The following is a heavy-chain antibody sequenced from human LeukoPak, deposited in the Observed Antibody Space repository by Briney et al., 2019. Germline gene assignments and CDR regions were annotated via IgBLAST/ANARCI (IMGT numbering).Heavy chain of an antibody. Sequence: GASVKVSCKASGYTFTSYYMHWVRHAPGQGLEWRGGIIPIFGTANYAQKFQGRVTITADKSTSTAYMELSSLRSEDTAVYYCARAVSGSYLDHSYYYYYMDVWGKGTTVTVSS. CDR3: ARAVSGSYLDHSYYYYYMDV. D-gene: IGHD1-26*01. V-gene: IGHV1-69*06. CDR2: IIPIFGTA. CDR1: GYTFTSYY. J-gene: IGHJ6*03.